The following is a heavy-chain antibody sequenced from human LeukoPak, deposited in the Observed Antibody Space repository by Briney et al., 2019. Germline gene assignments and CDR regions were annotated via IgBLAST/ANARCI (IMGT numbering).Heavy chain of an antibody. J-gene: IGHJ5*02. Sequence: SETLSLTCTVSGYSISSGYYWGWVRQPPGKGLEWIGNIYHSGNTYYNPSLKSRVTISVDTSKNQFSLKLSSVTAADTAVYYCARAVVVVPAARNWFDPWGQGTLVTVSS. CDR3: ARAVVVVPAARNWFDP. D-gene: IGHD2-2*01. CDR1: GYSISSGYY. V-gene: IGHV4-38-2*02. CDR2: IYHSGNT.